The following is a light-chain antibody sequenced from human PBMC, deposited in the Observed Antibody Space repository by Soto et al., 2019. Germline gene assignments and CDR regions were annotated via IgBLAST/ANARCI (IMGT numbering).Light chain of an antibody. V-gene: IGLV2-14*01. CDR3: SSYTRGSTLVV. CDR2: VVS. J-gene: IGLJ3*02. CDR1: SSDIGRYNY. Sequence: QSALTQPASVSGSPGQSITISCTGTSSDIGRYNYVSWYQQHPGRAPRLMIYVVSSRPSGVSDRFSGSKSGNTASLTISGLQAEDEADYYCSSYTRGSTLVVFGGGTKLTVL.